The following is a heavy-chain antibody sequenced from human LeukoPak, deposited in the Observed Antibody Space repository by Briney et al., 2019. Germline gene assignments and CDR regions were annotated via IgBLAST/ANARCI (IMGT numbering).Heavy chain of an antibody. D-gene: IGHD1/OR15-1a*01. V-gene: IGHV3-23*01. Sequence: PGGSLRLSCAASGVTVSTNHMSWVRQAPGKGLEWVSTIGGTGGDTNYADSVKGRFTISRDNSKNTLYLQMNSLRAEDTAVYYCAKDEIPRNKVYDAFDIWGQGTKVTVSS. CDR2: IGGTGGDT. CDR3: AKDEIPRNKVYDAFDI. J-gene: IGHJ3*02. CDR1: GVTVSTNH.